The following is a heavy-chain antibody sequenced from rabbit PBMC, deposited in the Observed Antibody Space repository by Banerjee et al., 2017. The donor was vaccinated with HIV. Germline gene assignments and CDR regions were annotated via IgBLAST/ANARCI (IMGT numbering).Heavy chain of an antibody. CDR1: GFDLSSYW. Sequence: QSLEESGGDLVKPGASLTLTCKASGFDLSSYWICWVRQAPGKGLEWIACIYTGSSGSTYYASWAKGRFTISKASSTTVTLQMTSLTAADTATYFCARGHDSGYAAYALWGPGTLVTVS. CDR3: ARGHDSGYAAYAL. CDR2: IYTGSSGST. D-gene: IGHD6-1*01. V-gene: IGHV1S40*01. J-gene: IGHJ4*01.